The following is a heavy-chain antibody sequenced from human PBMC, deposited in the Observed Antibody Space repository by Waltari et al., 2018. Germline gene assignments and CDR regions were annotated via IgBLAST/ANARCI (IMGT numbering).Heavy chain of an antibody. Sequence: EVQLVESGGGLVQPGGSLSLSCEASGFTFSTDWMDWVRQAPGNGSQCGANINQDGGEKYYLDSVKGRFTISRDNTKESVYLEMNSLRSEGTAIYYCSKRLDIWGRGTMVSVSS. CDR3: SKRLDI. CDR1: GFTFSTDW. CDR2: INQDGGEK. J-gene: IGHJ3*02. V-gene: IGHV3-7*01.